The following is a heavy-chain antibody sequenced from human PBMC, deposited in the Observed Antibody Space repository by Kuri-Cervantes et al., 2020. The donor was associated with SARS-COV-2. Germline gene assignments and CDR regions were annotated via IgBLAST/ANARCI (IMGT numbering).Heavy chain of an antibody. CDR3: AAFGGNTRSYYYYGMDV. CDR2: IIPILGIA. D-gene: IGHD4-23*01. Sequence: SVKDSRKASGGSFSSYAISRVRHAPGQGLEWMGRIIPILGIANYAQKFQGRVTITADRSTSTAYMELSSLRSENTAVYYFAAFGGNTRSYYYYGMDVWGQGPTVTVSS. J-gene: IGHJ6*02. CDR1: GGSFSSYA. V-gene: IGHV1-69*10.